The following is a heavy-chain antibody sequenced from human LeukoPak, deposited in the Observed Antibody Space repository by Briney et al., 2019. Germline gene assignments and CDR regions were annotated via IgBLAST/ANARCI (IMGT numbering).Heavy chain of an antibody. D-gene: IGHD2-15*01. V-gene: IGHV3-48*01. Sequence: GGSLRLSCAASGFTFSSYSMNWVRQAPGKGLEWVSYISSGSSTIYYADSVKGRFTISRDKSKNTLSLQMNGLRVEDTAVYYCAKVMPPGRIRFYSYYMDVWGIGTTVTVS. CDR3: AKVMPPGRIRFYSYYMDV. J-gene: IGHJ6*03. CDR1: GFTFSSYS. CDR2: ISSGSSTI.